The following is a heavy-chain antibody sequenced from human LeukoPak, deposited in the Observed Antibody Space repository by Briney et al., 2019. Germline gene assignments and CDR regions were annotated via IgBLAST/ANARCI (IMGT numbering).Heavy chain of an antibody. CDR2: INHGGST. D-gene: IGHD3-22*01. CDR1: GGSFSGYY. Sequence: SETLSLTCAVYGGSFSGYYWSWIRQPPGKGLEWIGEINHGGSTNYNPSLKSRVTISVDTTKNQFSLKLSSVTAADTAVYYCARGYHYYDSSGYYYGRGVDYFDYWGQGTLVTVSS. J-gene: IGHJ4*02. V-gene: IGHV4-34*01. CDR3: ARGYHYYDSSGYYYGRGVDYFDY.